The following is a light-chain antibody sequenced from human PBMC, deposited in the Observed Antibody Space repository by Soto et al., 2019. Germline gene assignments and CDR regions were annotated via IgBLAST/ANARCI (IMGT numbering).Light chain of an antibody. CDR2: EVS. V-gene: IGLV2-14*01. CDR1: SSDVGSYHY. CDR3: SSYTSGRDVYV. J-gene: IGLJ1*01. Sequence: LTQPASVSGSPGQSITISCTGTSSDVGSYHYVSWFQQHPGKAPKLIIFEVSDRPSGVSTRFSGSKSGDTASLTISGLQADDEADYYCSSYTSGRDVYVFGGGTKVTVL.